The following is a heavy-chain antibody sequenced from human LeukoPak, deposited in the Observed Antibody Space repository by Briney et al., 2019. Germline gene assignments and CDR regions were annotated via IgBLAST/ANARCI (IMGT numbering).Heavy chain of an antibody. Sequence: SSETLSLTCTVSGGSISTFYWSWIRQPPGKGLEYIGYIDCTGSTDYNPSLKSRVTTSIDTSKNQFSLKLTSVTAADTAVYFCGRGGRGYSYEIDQWGQGTLVIVS. CDR2: IDCTGST. CDR3: GRGGRGYSYEIDQ. V-gene: IGHV4-59*01. J-gene: IGHJ4*02. D-gene: IGHD5-18*01. CDR1: GGSISTFY.